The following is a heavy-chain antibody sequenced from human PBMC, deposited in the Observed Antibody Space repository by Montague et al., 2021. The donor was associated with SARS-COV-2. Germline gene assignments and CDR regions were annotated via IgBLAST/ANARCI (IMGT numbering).Heavy chain of an antibody. CDR2: IYTSRSN. Sequence: SETLSLTCAVYGDSISCSYWPRIRSPDGNGLDTVGRIYTSRSNYYNPSIKSRVTMSEDTSKHQFSMKLSSVTAADTAVYYCARDRVGLGSSWRSTVDWYFGSWGQVSLASVAS. V-gene: IGHV4-4*07. J-gene: IGHJ4*02. CDR3: ARDRVGLGSSWRSTVDWYFGS. D-gene: IGHD6-13*01. CDR1: GDSISCSY.